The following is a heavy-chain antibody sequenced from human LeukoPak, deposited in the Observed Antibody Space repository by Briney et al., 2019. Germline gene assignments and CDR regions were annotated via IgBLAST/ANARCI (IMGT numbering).Heavy chain of an antibody. CDR3: AKTGARYSYGWSIYDTFDI. Sequence: TGGSLRLSCAASGFTFSSYGMHWVRQAPGKGLKWVAFIRYDGSNKYYADSVKGRFTISRDNSKNTLYLQMNSLRAEDTAMYYCAKTGARYSYGWSIYDTFDIWGQGTMVSVSS. D-gene: IGHD5-18*01. CDR2: IRYDGSNK. V-gene: IGHV3-30*02. J-gene: IGHJ3*02. CDR1: GFTFSSYG.